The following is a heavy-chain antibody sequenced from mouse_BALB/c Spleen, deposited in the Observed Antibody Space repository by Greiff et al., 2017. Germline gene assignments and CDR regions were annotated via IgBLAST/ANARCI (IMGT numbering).Heavy chain of an antibody. CDR1: GYTFTSYW. V-gene: IGHV1S127*01. CDR2: IDPSDSYT. D-gene: IGHD2-4*01. Sequence: QVQLQQPGAELVKPGASVKMSCKASGYTFTSYWMHWVKQRPGQGLEWIGVIDPSDSYTSYNQKFKGKATLTVDTSSSTAYMQLSSLTSEDSAVYYCTRWGDYDYAMDYWGQGTSVTVSS. CDR3: TRWGDYDYAMDY. J-gene: IGHJ4*01.